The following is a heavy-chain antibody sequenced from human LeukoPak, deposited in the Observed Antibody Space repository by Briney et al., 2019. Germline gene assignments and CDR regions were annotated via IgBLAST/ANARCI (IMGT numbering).Heavy chain of an antibody. D-gene: IGHD3-16*01. CDR2: ISSSSSYI. J-gene: IGHJ4*02. V-gene: IGHV3-21*01. Sequence: PGGFLRLSCAASGFTFSSYSMNWVRQAPGKGLEWVSSISSSSSYIYYADSVKGRFTISRDNAKNSLYLQMNSLRAEDTAVYYCARDLGHMRSPPLDYWGQGTLVTVSS. CDR1: GFTFSSYS. CDR3: ARDLGHMRSPPLDY.